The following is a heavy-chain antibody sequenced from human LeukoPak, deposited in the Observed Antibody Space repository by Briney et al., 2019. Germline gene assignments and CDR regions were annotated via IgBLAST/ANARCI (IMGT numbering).Heavy chain of an antibody. CDR3: ARDVVGAPDDF. Sequence: PSETLSLTCSVSGASVSNSYWSWIRQPAGKGLEWIGRIYVYGATSYNPSLKSRVTMSVDTSKSQFSLKLTSVTAADTAVYHCARDVVGAPDDFWGRGILVTVSS. D-gene: IGHD2-15*01. J-gene: IGHJ4*02. CDR1: GASVSNSY. V-gene: IGHV4-4*07. CDR2: IYVYGAT.